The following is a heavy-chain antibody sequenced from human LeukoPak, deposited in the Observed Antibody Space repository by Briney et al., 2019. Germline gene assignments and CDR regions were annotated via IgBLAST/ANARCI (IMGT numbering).Heavy chain of an antibody. CDR3: AFRDYGDYAADY. J-gene: IGHJ4*02. CDR1: GGSFSGYY. V-gene: IGHV4-34*01. Sequence: TSETLSLTCAVYGGSFSGYYRSWIRQPPGKGLEWIGEINHSGSSNYNPSLKGRVTISVDTSKNQFSLKLSSVTAADTAVYYCAFRDYGDYAADYWGQGTLVTVSS. CDR2: INHSGSS. D-gene: IGHD4-17*01.